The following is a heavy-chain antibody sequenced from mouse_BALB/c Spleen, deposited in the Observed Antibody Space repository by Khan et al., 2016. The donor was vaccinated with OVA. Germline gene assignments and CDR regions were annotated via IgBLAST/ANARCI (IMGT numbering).Heavy chain of an antibody. CDR1: GFTFSSYG. CDR2: ISSAGDYT. CDR3: ESHLTGSFAY. Sequence: EVKLLESGGDLVKPGGSLKLSCAASGFTFSSYGMSWVRQTPDKRLEWVATISSAGDYTYYPDNVKGRFTISRDNAKNTLYLQMSSLKSEDTAMFYCESHLTGSFAYWGQGTLVTVSA. D-gene: IGHD4-1*01. J-gene: IGHJ3*01. V-gene: IGHV5-6*01.